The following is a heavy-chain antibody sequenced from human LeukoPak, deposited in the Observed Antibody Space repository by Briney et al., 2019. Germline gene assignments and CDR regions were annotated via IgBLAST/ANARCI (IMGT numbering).Heavy chain of an antibody. D-gene: IGHD2-21*01. Sequence: GASVKVSCNASGYTFTAYYIHWVRHAPAQGHEWKWWIDTNTGATKYAQKVQGRVTITRDTSTGTAYMELSSLISGDTALYYCASDAFCDGGSCNGQRVVSWGPGTLVTVSS. CDR1: GYTFTAYY. CDR2: IDTNTGAT. V-gene: IGHV1-2*02. CDR3: ASDAFCDGGSCNGQRVVS. J-gene: IGHJ4*02.